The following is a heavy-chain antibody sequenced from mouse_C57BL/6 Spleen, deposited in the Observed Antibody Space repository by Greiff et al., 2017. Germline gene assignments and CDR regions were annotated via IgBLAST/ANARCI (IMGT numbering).Heavy chain of an antibody. CDR1: GYTFTSYW. CDR3: ARSIYYDYYAMDY. Sequence: VQLQQPGAELVKPGASVKLSCKASGYTFTSYWMHWVKQRPGQGLEWIGMIHPNSGSTNYNEKFKSKATLTVDKSSSTAYMQLSSLTSEDSAVYYCARSIYYDYYAMDYWGQGTSVTVSS. V-gene: IGHV1-64*01. CDR2: IHPNSGST. J-gene: IGHJ4*01. D-gene: IGHD2-1*01.